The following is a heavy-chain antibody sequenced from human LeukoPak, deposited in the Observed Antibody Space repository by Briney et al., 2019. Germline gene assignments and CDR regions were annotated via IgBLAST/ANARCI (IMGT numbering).Heavy chain of an antibody. J-gene: IGHJ5*02. Sequence: ASVKVSCKASGYTFTSYGISWVRQAPGQGLEWMGWISAYNGNTNYAQKLQGRVTMTTDTSTSTAYMELRSLRSDDTAVYYCARDGTDIVVVPAATSVFWWFDPWGQGTLVTVSS. D-gene: IGHD2-2*01. CDR3: ARDGTDIVVVPAATSVFWWFDP. CDR2: ISAYNGNT. CDR1: GYTFTSYG. V-gene: IGHV1-18*01.